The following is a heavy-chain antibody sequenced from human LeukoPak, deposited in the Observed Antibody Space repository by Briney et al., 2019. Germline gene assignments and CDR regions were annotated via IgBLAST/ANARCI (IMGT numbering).Heavy chain of an antibody. J-gene: IGHJ3*02. CDR2: ISSSSSTI. D-gene: IGHD3-22*01. V-gene: IGHV3-48*02. Sequence: PGGSLRLSCAASGFTFSSYSMNWVRQAPGKGLEWVSYISSSSSTIYYADSVKGRFTISRDNAKNSLYLQMSSLRDEDTAVYYCARARYYDSSGKTDAFDIWGQGTMVIVSS. CDR3: ARARYYDSSGKTDAFDI. CDR1: GFTFSSYS.